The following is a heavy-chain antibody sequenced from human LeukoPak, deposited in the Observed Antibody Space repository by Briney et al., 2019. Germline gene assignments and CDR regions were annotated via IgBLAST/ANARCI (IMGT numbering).Heavy chain of an antibody. J-gene: IGHJ6*03. D-gene: IGHD3-10*01. CDR2: INHSGST. CDR3: ARCAPEYYYGSGSYFRCYYYYMDV. V-gene: IGHV4-34*01. Sequence: SETLSLTCAVYSGSFSGYYWSWIRQPPGKGLEWIGEINHSGSTNYNPSLKSRVTISVDTSKNQFSLKLSSVTAADTAVYYCARCAPEYYYGSGSYFRCYYYYMDVWGKGTTVTISS. CDR1: SGSFSGYY.